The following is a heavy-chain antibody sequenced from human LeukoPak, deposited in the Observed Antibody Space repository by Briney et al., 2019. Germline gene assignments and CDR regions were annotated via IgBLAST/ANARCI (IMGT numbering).Heavy chain of an antibody. CDR2: IRYDGSNK. CDR3: ARWGSSSFDY. Sequence: PGGSLRLSCAASGFTLSSYGMHWVRQAPGKGLEWVAFIRYDGSNKYYADSVKGRFTISRDNSKNTLYLQMNSLRAEDTAVYYCARWGSSSFDYWGQGTLVTVSS. V-gene: IGHV3-30*02. D-gene: IGHD6-6*01. J-gene: IGHJ4*02. CDR1: GFTLSSYG.